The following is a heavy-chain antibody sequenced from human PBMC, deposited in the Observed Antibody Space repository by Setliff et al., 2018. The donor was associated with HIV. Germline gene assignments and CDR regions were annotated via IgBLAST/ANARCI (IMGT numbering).Heavy chain of an antibody. J-gene: IGHJ4*02. CDR3: ARETEAGTFDY. D-gene: IGHD6-19*01. V-gene: IGHV4-34*01. CDR1: GGSFSGFY. Sequence: PSETLSLTCAVYGGSFSGFYWSWIRQPPGKGLEWIGEINHSGNTNYNPSLKSRVTISVDTSKNQFSLKVSSVTAADTAVYYCARETEAGTFDYWGQGTLVTVSS. CDR2: INHSGNT.